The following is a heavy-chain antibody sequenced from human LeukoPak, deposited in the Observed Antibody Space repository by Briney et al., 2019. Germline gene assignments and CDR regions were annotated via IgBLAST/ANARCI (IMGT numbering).Heavy chain of an antibody. CDR2: IYYSGNT. J-gene: IGHJ4*02. D-gene: IGHD5-12*01. CDR3: ARVDSGNDWVGPFDY. CDR1: GGSISSTSYN. V-gene: IGHV4-39*07. Sequence: PSETLSLTCTVSGGSISSTSYNWGWIRQPPGQGLEWIGSIYYSGNTYYNPSLKSRVTISADTSKNHFSVKLSSVTAADTAVYYCARVDSGNDWVGPFDYWGQGTLLTVSA.